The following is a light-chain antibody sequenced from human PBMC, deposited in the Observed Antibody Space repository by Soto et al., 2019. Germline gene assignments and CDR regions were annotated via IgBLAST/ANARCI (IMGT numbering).Light chain of an antibody. CDR3: QQSYRTPQT. Sequence: DIQMTQSPSSLSASVGDRVTITCRASQSISSYLNWYQQKPGKAPKLLIYAASSLQSGVPSRFSGSGSGTDFTLTISSLQPEDFATYYCQQSYRTPQTFGQRTKVEIK. J-gene: IGKJ1*01. V-gene: IGKV1-39*01. CDR1: QSISSY. CDR2: AAS.